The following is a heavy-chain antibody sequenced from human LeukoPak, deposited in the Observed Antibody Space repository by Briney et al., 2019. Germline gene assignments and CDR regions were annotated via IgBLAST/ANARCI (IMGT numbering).Heavy chain of an antibody. CDR2: INPNSSDT. V-gene: IGHV1-2*02. J-gene: IGHJ4*02. CDR3: VRGRPPNADIVSKLFDY. D-gene: IGHD5/OR15-5a*01. Sequence: ASVKVSCKASGYTFTGYYMHWVRQAPGQGLEWVGWINPNSSDTKYAQNFQGRVTMTRDTSTSTAYMELRFDDTAVYYCVRGRPPNADIVSKLFDYWGQGTLVTVSS. CDR1: GYTFTGYY.